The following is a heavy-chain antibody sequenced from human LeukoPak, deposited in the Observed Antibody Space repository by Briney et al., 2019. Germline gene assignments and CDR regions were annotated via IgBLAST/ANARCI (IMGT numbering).Heavy chain of an antibody. CDR2: IYHSGST. J-gene: IGHJ4*02. CDR1: AYSISSGYY. V-gene: IGHV4-38-2*02. D-gene: IGHD3-22*01. CDR3: AGADEYYYDNSGYYSDPYFDY. Sequence: RPSETLSLTCSVSAYSISSGYYWGWIRQPPGMGLEWIGGIYHSGSTYYNPSLKGRVTISVDTSKNQFSLNLSSVTAADTAVYYCAGADEYYYDNSGYYSDPYFDYWGQGTLVTVSS.